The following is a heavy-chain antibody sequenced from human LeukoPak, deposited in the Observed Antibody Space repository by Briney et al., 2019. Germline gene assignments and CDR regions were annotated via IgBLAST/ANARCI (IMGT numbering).Heavy chain of an antibody. J-gene: IGHJ6*02. CDR3: AKSDIVVVVAAPSAYYYGMDV. CDR2: ISYDGSNK. Sequence: GRSLRLSCAASGFTFSSYGMHWVRQAPGKGLEWVAVISYDGSNKYYADSVKGRFTISRDNSKNTLYLQMNSLRAEDTAVYYCAKSDIVVVVAAPSAYYYGMDVWGQGTTVTVSS. D-gene: IGHD2-15*01. V-gene: IGHV3-30*18. CDR1: GFTFSSYG.